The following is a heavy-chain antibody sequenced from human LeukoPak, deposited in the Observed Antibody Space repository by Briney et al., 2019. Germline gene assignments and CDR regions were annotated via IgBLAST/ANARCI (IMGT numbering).Heavy chain of an antibody. Sequence: PGGSLRLSCAASGFTFSNYWMHWVRQAPGKGLVWVSRINSDGNSPSYAESLKGRFTITRDNAKNTLYLQMNSLRAEGTAVYYCARDRGMIDACDMWGQGTMVTVSS. D-gene: IGHD3-10*01. J-gene: IGHJ3*02. CDR3: ARDRGMIDACDM. V-gene: IGHV3-74*01. CDR2: INSDGNSP. CDR1: GFTFSNYW.